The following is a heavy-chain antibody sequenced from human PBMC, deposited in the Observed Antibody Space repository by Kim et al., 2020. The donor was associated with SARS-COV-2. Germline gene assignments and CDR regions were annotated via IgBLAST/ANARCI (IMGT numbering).Heavy chain of an antibody. V-gene: IGHV6-1*01. Sequence: VSVKSRITVNPDTSKNQFSLQLNSVTPEDTAIYYCAKSSVCTSTTCSFDNWGQGTLVTVSS. D-gene: IGHD2-8*01. CDR3: AKSSVCTSTTCSFDN. J-gene: IGHJ4*02.